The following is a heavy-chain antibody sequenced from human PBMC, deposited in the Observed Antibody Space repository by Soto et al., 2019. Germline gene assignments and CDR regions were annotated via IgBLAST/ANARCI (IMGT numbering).Heavy chain of an antibody. CDR2: IRLSGSAT. CDR3: VRDRRYAFDI. Sequence: GGSLRLSCAASGFTFSSYSMNWVRQAPGKGLEWLSSIRLSGSATYNTGSVKGRFTISRDNAKNSLYLQMNSLTDEDTAVYYCVRDRRYAFDIWGQGAMVTVS. J-gene: IGHJ3*02. CDR1: GFTFSSYS. V-gene: IGHV3-48*02. D-gene: IGHD3-3*01.